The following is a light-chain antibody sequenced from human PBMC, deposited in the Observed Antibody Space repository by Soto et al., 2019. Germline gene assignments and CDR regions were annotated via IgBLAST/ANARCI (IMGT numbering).Light chain of an antibody. Sequence: EIVFTQAPDVLSLSPGERATLSCRASDSVNIMYLVCYQQKPGPAPRLLIFHTSLRPTGIPDRFSGSGSGTDFTLTISRLEPEDFAVYYCQHCGGSRPVTFGQGTRLEIK. V-gene: IGKV3-20*01. J-gene: IGKJ5*01. CDR3: QHCGGSRPVT. CDR1: DSVNIMY. CDR2: HTS.